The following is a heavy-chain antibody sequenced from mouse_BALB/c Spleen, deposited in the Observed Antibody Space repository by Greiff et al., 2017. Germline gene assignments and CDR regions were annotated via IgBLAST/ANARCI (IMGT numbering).Heavy chain of an antibody. V-gene: IGHV5-6*01. J-gene: IGHJ4*01. CDR2: ISSGGSYT. CDR3: ARHGDDGYYGDAMDY. D-gene: IGHD2-3*01. Sequence: EVHLVESGGDLVKPGGSLKLSCAASGFTFSSYGMSWVRQTPDKRLEWVATISSGGSYTYYPDSVKGRFTISRDNAKNTLYLQMSSLKSEDTAMYYCARHGDDGYYGDAMDYWGQGTSVTVSS. CDR1: GFTFSSYG.